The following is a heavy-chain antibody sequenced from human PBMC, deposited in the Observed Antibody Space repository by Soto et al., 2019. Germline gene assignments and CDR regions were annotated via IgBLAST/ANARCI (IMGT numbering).Heavy chain of an antibody. Sequence: ETLALTCTVSGCSIRSSSYFWGWIRQPPGKGLEWIGSVYYGGTIYYNPSLKSRVTISADTSKNQFSLKLNSVTAADTAVYYCARPPTATLDSFEIWGQGTMVTVSS. CDR2: VYYGGTI. V-gene: IGHV4-39*01. CDR1: GCSIRSSSYF. J-gene: IGHJ3*02. D-gene: IGHD1-26*01. CDR3: ARPPTATLDSFEI.